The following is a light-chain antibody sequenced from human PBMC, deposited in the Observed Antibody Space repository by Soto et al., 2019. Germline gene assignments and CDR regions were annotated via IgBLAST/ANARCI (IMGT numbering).Light chain of an antibody. J-gene: IGKJ4*01. CDR1: QSVRADF. CDR2: GAS. CDR3: QYYGPSLT. Sequence: EIVLTQSPDTLSLSPGERATLSCRASQSVRADFLTWYQQRLGQAPRLLIYGASIRATGIPDRFSGSGSGTYFTITISGLAPEDFAVYCCQYYGPSLTFGGGAKVEIK. V-gene: IGKV3-20*01.